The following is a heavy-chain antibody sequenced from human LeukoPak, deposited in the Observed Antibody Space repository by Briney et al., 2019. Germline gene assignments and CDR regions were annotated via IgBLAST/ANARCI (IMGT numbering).Heavy chain of an antibody. J-gene: IGHJ4*02. V-gene: IGHV3-21*01. CDR3: AREVSEGFDF. CDR1: GFTFSGYS. CDR2: FGTRSTSI. D-gene: IGHD3-22*01. Sequence: GGSLRLSCTASGFTFSGYSMNWIRQAPGKGLEWVSSFGTRSTSIYHAGSVKGRFAISRDNAKNSLCLQMSSLRAEDTAVYYCAREVSEGFDFWGQGTLVTVSS.